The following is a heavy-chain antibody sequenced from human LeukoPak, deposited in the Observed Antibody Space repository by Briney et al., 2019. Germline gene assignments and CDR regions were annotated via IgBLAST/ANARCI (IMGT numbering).Heavy chain of an antibody. CDR1: GGSISSGYY. J-gene: IGHJ4*02. CDR3: ASTTVRSGY. Sequence: SETLSLTCTVSGGSISSGYYWGWIRQSPGKGLEWIGSIYRSGSTYYNPSLKSRVTISLDTSKNQYSLKLTSVTAADTAVYYCASTTVRSGYWGQGTLVTVSS. V-gene: IGHV4-38-2*02. D-gene: IGHD4-17*01. CDR2: IYRSGST.